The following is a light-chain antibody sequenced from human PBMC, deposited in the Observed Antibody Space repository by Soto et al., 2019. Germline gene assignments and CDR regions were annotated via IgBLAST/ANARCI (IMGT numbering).Light chain of an antibody. CDR1: QSVSSSY. V-gene: IGKV3-20*01. CDR2: AAS. CDR3: QHYGNSPYT. Sequence: ETVLTQSPGTLSLSPGERATLSCRASQSVSSSYLAWYQQKLGQAPRLLIFAASSRATGIPDRFSGSGSGTDFTLTISRLEPEDFAVYYCQHYGNSPYTFGQGTKLEIK. J-gene: IGKJ2*01.